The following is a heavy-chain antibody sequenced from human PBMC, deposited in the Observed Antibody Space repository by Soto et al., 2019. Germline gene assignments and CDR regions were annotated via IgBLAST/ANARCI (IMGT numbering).Heavy chain of an antibody. Sequence: SETLSLTCTVSGGSISSGGYYWSWIRQHPGKGLEWIGYIYYSGSTYYNPSLKSRVTISVDTSKNQFSLKLSSVTAADTAVYYCARQYSGYDKFDYWGQGNLVTVSS. CDR1: GGSISSGGYY. D-gene: IGHD5-12*01. J-gene: IGHJ4*02. CDR3: ARQYSGYDKFDY. CDR2: IYYSGST. V-gene: IGHV4-31*02.